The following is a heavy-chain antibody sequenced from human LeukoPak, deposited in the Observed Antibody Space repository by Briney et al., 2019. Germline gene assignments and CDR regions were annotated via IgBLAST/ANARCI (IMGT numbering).Heavy chain of an antibody. CDR1: GDCISSYY. D-gene: IGHD3-10*01. CDR2: IFTSGST. Sequence: PSETLSLTCNVSGDCISSYYWTWIRQPAGKGLQWIGRIFTSGSTSYNPSLKSRLTISLDMSKNQFSLKLSSVTAADTAVYYCARDPGTLLRGSRRGYDGNYYYMDVWGKGTTVTISS. CDR3: ARDPGTLLRGSRRGYDGNYYYMDV. J-gene: IGHJ6*03. V-gene: IGHV4-4*07.